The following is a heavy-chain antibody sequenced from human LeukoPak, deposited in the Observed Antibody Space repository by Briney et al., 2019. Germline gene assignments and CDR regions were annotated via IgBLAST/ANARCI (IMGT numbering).Heavy chain of an antibody. CDR3: ATLAVAGTPLDY. Sequence: GASVKVSCKASGGTFSSYAISWVRQAPGQGLEWMGWINPNSGGTNYAQKFQGRVTMTRDTSISTAYMELSRLRSDDTAVYYCATLAVAGTPLDYWGQGTLVTVSS. D-gene: IGHD6-19*01. J-gene: IGHJ4*02. CDR2: INPNSGGT. CDR1: GGTFSSYA. V-gene: IGHV1-2*02.